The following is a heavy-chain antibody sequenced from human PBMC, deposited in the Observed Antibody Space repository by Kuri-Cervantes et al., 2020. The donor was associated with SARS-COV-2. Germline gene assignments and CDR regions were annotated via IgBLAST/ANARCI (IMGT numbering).Heavy chain of an antibody. CDR1: GYTFTSYY. V-gene: IGHV1-46*01. CDR2: INPSGGST. Sequence: ASVKVSCKASGYTFTSYYMHWVRQAPGQGLEWMGIINPSGGSTSYAQKFQGRVTMTRDTSTSTVYMELSSPRSEDTAVYYCARGVSHIAAAGLYYFDYWGQGTLVTVSS. J-gene: IGHJ4*02. D-gene: IGHD6-13*01. CDR3: ARGVSHIAAAGLYYFDY.